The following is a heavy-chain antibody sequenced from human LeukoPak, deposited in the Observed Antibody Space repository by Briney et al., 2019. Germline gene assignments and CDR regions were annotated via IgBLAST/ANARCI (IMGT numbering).Heavy chain of an antibody. J-gene: IGHJ4*02. CDR2: IRSKANSYAT. CDR3: IVHGYFDY. V-gene: IGHV3-73*01. Sequence: GGSLRLPCAASGFTFSGSAMHWVRQASGKGLGWVGRIRSKANSYATAYAASVKGRFTISRDDSKNTAYLQMNSLKTEDTAVYYCIVHGYFDYWGQGTLVTVSS. CDR1: GFTFSGSA.